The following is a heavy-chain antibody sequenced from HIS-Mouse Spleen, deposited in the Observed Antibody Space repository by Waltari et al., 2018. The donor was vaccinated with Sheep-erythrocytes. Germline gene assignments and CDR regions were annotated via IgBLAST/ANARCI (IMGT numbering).Heavy chain of an antibody. Sequence: AASGFTFSSYAMSWVRQAPGKGLEWVSAISGSGGRTYYADSVKGRFTISRDNSKNTLYLQMNSLRAEDTAVYYCAKGCRGGDCYYDAFDIWGQGTMVTVSS. CDR3: AKGCRGGDCYYDAFDI. D-gene: IGHD2-21*02. CDR1: GFTFSSYA. J-gene: IGHJ3*02. CDR2: ISGSGGRT. V-gene: IGHV3-23*01.